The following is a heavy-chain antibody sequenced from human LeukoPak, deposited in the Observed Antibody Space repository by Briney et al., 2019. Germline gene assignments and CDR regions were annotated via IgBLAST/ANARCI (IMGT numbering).Heavy chain of an antibody. J-gene: IGHJ3*02. CDR2: ISYDGSNK. Sequence: GGSLRLSCAASGFTFSSYAMHWVRQAPGKGLEWVAVISYDGSNKYYADSVKGRFTISRDNSKNTLYLQMNSLRAEDTAVYYCARDGRRWLQLSGAFDIWGQGTMVTVSS. CDR3: ARDGRRWLQLSGAFDI. CDR1: GFTFSSYA. V-gene: IGHV3-30-3*01. D-gene: IGHD5-24*01.